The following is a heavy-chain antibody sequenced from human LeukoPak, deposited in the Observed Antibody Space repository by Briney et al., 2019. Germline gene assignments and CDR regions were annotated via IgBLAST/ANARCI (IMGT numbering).Heavy chain of an antibody. Sequence: GGSLRLSCAASGLAFSTYCMTWVRQAPGKGLEWVASIKLDGGENYYVDSVKGRFTISRDNAKNSLSLQMNSLRAEDTAVYYCARGRSGSGNYYHAAFDIWGQGTMVTVSS. CDR1: GLAFSTYC. D-gene: IGHD3-10*01. V-gene: IGHV3-7*01. CDR3: ARGRSGSGNYYHAAFDI. CDR2: IKLDGGEN. J-gene: IGHJ3*02.